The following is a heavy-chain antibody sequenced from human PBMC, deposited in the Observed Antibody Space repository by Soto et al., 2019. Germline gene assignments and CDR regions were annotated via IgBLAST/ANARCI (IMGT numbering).Heavy chain of an antibody. V-gene: IGHV3-23*01. J-gene: IGHJ4*02. CDR2: ISGSGGST. CDR1: GFTFSSYA. CDR3: ARSPPNYSGYDPFDY. Sequence: GGSLRLSCAASGFTFSSYAMSWVRQAPGKGLEWVSAISGSGGSTYYADSVKGRFTISRDNSKNTLYLQMNSLRAEDTAVYYCARSPPNYSGYDPFDYWGQGTLVTVSS. D-gene: IGHD5-12*01.